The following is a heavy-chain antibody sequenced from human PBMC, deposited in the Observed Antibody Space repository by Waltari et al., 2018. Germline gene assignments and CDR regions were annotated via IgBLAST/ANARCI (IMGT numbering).Heavy chain of an antibody. J-gene: IGHJ4*02. Sequence: QVQLVQSGAEEKKPGASVKVSCKTPGYTLVGHYLHWVRQAPGQGLEWVGGIHADTGGATYAQKFHGRVTMTRDTSSKTVYMDLNGLRSDDTAVYYCAASWLRQKFFDSWGQGTLVTVSS. CDR1: GYTLVGHY. V-gene: IGHV1-2*02. D-gene: IGHD5-12*01. CDR2: IHADTGGA. CDR3: AASWLRQKFFDS.